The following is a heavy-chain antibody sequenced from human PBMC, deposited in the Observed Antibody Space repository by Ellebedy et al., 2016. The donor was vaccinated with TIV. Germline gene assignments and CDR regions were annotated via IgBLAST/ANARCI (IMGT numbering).Heavy chain of an antibody. CDR2: ISSDGSTT. CDR1: GFTFSNYW. Sequence: GGSLRLXXTASGFTFSNYWMHWVRQVPGKGLVWVSSISSDGSTTGYADSVKGRFTISRDNSKNTLYLQMNSLRAEDTAVYYCAKYSTSANWFNPWGQGTLVTVSS. J-gene: IGHJ5*02. V-gene: IGHV3-74*01. D-gene: IGHD2-2*01. CDR3: AKYSTSANWFNP.